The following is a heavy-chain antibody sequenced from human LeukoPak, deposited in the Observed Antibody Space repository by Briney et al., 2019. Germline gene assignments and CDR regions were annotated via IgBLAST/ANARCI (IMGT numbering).Heavy chain of an antibody. D-gene: IGHD3-3*01. CDR1: GGTFSSYN. CDR2: IIPILGLA. J-gene: IGHJ4*02. V-gene: IGHV1-69*02. Sequence: SVKLSYKASGGTFSSYNIRWVRQAPRQGLEWMRRIIPILGLANYAQKFQGRVTITADKSTSTAHMQRSSLRSEDTAVYYCARGRWDYGFWSGYYTIDYWGQGTLVTVSS. CDR3: ARGRWDYGFWSGYYTIDY.